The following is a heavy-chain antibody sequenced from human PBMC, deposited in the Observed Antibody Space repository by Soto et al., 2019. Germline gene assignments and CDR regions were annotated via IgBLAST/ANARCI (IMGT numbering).Heavy chain of an antibody. CDR2: ISYDGSNK. CDR1: GFTFSSSG. Sequence: GGSLRLSCAASGFTFSSSGMHWVRQAPGKGLEWVAVISYDGSNKFYADSVKGRFTISRDNFRNTLYLQMNSLRAEDTAVYYWAKEFHSWDYFDYWGQGTLVTVSS. J-gene: IGHJ4*02. D-gene: IGHD2-15*01. CDR3: AKEFHSWDYFDY. V-gene: IGHV3-30*18.